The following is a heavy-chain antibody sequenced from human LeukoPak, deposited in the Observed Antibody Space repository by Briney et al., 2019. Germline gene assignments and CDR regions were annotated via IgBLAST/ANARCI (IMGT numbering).Heavy chain of an antibody. V-gene: IGHV3-74*01. D-gene: IGHD3-10*01. Sequence: GGSLRLSCAASGFTFSTFWMHWVRQVPGKGLVWVSRINGDGTITNYADSVKGRFTISRDNAKNTLYLQMNTLRIEDTAVYYCARVRGESPRWFDPWGQGTLVTVSS. CDR1: GFTFSTFW. J-gene: IGHJ5*02. CDR2: INGDGTIT. CDR3: ARVRGESPRWFDP.